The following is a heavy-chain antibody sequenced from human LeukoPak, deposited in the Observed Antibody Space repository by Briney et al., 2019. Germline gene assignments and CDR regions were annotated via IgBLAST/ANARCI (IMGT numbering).Heavy chain of an antibody. CDR3: ARGGSNYDILTGYSYFDY. V-gene: IGHV3-21*01. CDR1: GFTFSSYS. Sequence: PGGSLRLSCAASGFTFSSYSMICVRQAPGKGLEWVSSISSSSSYIYYADSVKGRFTISRDNAKNSLYLQMNSLRAEDTAVYYCARGGSNYDILTGYSYFDYWGQGTLVTVSS. CDR2: ISSSSSYI. J-gene: IGHJ4*02. D-gene: IGHD3-9*01.